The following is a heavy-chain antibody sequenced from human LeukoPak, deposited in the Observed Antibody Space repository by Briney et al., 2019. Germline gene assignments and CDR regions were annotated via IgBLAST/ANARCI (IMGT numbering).Heavy chain of an antibody. Sequence: ASVKVSYKASGYTFTSYGISWVRQAPGQGLEWMGWISAYNGNTNYAQKLQGRVTMTTDTSTSTAYMELRSLRSDDTAVYYCARVVEQQLVRGLDWFDPWGQGTLVTVSS. J-gene: IGHJ5*02. CDR3: ARVVEQQLVRGLDWFDP. CDR2: ISAYNGNT. D-gene: IGHD6-13*01. CDR1: GYTFTSYG. V-gene: IGHV1-18*01.